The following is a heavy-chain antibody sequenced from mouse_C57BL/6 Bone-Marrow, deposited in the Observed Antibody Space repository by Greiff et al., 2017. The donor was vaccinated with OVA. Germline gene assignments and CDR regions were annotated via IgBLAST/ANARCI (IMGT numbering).Heavy chain of an antibody. CDR2: IDPENGDT. CDR1: GFNIKDDY. J-gene: IGHJ2*01. CDR3: TTWLLFDY. D-gene: IGHD2-3*01. V-gene: IGHV14-4*01. Sequence: EVQRVESGAELVRPGASVKLSCTASGFNIKDDYMHWVKQRPEQGLEWIGWIDPENGDTEYASKFQGKATITADTSSNTAYLQLSSLTSEDTAVYYCTTWLLFDYWGQGTTLTVSS.